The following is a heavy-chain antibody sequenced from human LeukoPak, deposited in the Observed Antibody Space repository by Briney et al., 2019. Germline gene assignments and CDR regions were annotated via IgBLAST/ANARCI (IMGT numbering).Heavy chain of an antibody. Sequence: SETLSLTCTVSGGSISSSSHYWGWIRQPPGKGLEWIGSIYYSGSTYYNPSLKSRVTISVDTSKNEFSLKLSSVTAADTAVYYCATQLHLYYDILTGYPRAAFDIWGQGTMVTVSA. CDR2: IYYSGST. CDR3: ATQLHLYYDILTGYPRAAFDI. J-gene: IGHJ3*02. D-gene: IGHD3-9*01. CDR1: GGSISSSSHY. V-gene: IGHV4-39*07.